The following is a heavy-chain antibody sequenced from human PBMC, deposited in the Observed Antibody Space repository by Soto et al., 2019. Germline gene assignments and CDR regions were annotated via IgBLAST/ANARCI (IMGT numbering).Heavy chain of an antibody. V-gene: IGHV3-53*01. Sequence: GGSLRLSCAASGFTVSSNYMSWVRQAPGKGLEWVSVIYSGGSTYYADSVKGRFTISRDNSKNTLYLQMNSLRAEDTAVYYGARDGNGYSSSWYYFDYWGQGTLVTVSS. J-gene: IGHJ4*02. CDR1: GFTVSSNY. D-gene: IGHD6-13*01. CDR3: ARDGNGYSSSWYYFDY. CDR2: IYSGGST.